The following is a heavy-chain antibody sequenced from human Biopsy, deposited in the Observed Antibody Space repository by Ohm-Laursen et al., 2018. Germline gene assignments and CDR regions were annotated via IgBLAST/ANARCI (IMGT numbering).Heavy chain of an antibody. J-gene: IGHJ3*02. CDR1: GYTFRSYG. CDR3: ARHSPPGLEVSWNDVFDI. Sequence: ASVKVSCKASGYTFRSYGISWVRQAPGQGLEWLGWISGQRNKTRYGQKVQGRVMMTKDTSTTTAHLELRSLRSDDTAVYYCARHSPPGLEVSWNDVFDIWGQRTVVTVS. CDR2: ISGQRNKT. D-gene: IGHD5/OR15-5a*01. V-gene: IGHV1-18*01.